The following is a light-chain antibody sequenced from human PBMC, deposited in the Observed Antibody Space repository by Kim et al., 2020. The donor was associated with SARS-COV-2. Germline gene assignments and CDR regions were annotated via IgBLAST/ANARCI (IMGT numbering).Light chain of an antibody. CDR2: DAS. Sequence: SLPPGERATLTCRASQSVSSYLAWYQQKPGQAPRLLIYDASNRATGIPARFSGSGSGTDFTLTISSLEPEDFAVYYCQQRSNWLTFGGGTKVEIK. CDR1: QSVSSY. CDR3: QQRSNWLT. J-gene: IGKJ4*01. V-gene: IGKV3-11*01.